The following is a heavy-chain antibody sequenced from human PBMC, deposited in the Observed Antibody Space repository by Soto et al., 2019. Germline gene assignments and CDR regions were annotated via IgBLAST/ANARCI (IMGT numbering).Heavy chain of an antibody. Sequence: PGGSLRLSCEASGFIFISYGMTWVRQAPGKGLEWVSGIRDSGAETYYADSVEGRFTISRDNSKNTVYLQMNSLRLEDTAVYYCVKDLYRSATMPCLDHWGQGALVTVSS. CDR3: VKDLYRSATMPCLDH. V-gene: IGHV3-23*01. CDR2: IRDSGAET. J-gene: IGHJ4*02. D-gene: IGHD2-8*02. CDR1: GFIFISYG.